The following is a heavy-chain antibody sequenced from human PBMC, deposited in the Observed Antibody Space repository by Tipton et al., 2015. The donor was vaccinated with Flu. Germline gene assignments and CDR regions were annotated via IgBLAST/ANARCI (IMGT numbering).Heavy chain of an antibody. J-gene: IGHJ3*02. D-gene: IGHD3-22*01. CDR1: GGSISSYY. CDR3: ARHVGGFGFIYYYDSSGPGGFDI. V-gene: IGHV4-59*08. CDR2: IYYSGST. Sequence: TLSLTCTVSGGSISSYYWSWIRQPPGKGLEWIGYIYYSGSTNYNPSLKSRVTISVDTSKNQFSLKLSSVTAADTAVYYCARHVGGFGFIYYYDSSGPGGFDIWGQGTMVTVSS.